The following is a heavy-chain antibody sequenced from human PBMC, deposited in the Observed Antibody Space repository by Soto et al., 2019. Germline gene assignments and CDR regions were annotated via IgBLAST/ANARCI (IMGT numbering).Heavy chain of an antibody. CDR1: GGSISSSSYY. Sequence: SETLSLTCTVSGGSISSSSYYWGWIRQPPGKGLEWIGSIYYSGSTYYNPSLKSRVTISVDTSKNQFSLKLSSVTAADTAVYYCARQYGIAVAGTPGWFDPWGQGTLVTVSS. CDR2: IYYSGST. CDR3: ARQYGIAVAGTPGWFDP. V-gene: IGHV4-39*01. D-gene: IGHD6-19*01. J-gene: IGHJ5*02.